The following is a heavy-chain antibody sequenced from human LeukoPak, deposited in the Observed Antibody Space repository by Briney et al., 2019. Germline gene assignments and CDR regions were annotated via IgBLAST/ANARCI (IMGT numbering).Heavy chain of an antibody. Sequence: ASVKVSCKASGGTFSSYAISWVRQAPGQGLEWMGWISAYNGNTNYAQKLQGRVTMTTDTSTSTAYMGLRSLRSDDTAVYYCARAPGIYDSSGYYGSWGQGTLVTVSS. CDR1: GGTFSSYA. CDR2: ISAYNGNT. CDR3: ARAPGIYDSSGYYGS. V-gene: IGHV1-18*01. J-gene: IGHJ5*02. D-gene: IGHD3-22*01.